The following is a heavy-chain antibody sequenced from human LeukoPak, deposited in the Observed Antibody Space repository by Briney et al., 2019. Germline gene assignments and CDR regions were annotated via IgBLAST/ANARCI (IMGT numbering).Heavy chain of an antibody. CDR1: GFTFSSYA. Sequence: GGSLRLSCAASGFTFSSYAMSWVRQAPGKGLEWVSAISGSGGSTYYADSVKGRFTISRDKSKSTLYLQMNSLRTEDAAEYYCAKDRSEDWFDPWGQRTLVTVSS. J-gene: IGHJ5*01. D-gene: IGHD3-16*02. CDR3: AKDRSEDWFDP. V-gene: IGHV3-23*01. CDR2: ISGSGGST.